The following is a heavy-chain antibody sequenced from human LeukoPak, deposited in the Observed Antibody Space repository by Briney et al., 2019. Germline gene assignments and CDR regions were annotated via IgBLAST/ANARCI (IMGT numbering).Heavy chain of an antibody. CDR2: IKEEGSEK. Sequence: GGSLRLSCAVSGFTFSSYWMSWVRQAPGKGLEWVASIKEEGSEKHYVDSVKGRFTISRDNSRNTLCLQMNSLRGDDTAVYYCAKDVGKWESLHFFDYWGQGTLVTVSS. CDR1: GFTFSSYW. V-gene: IGHV3-7*03. D-gene: IGHD1-26*01. CDR3: AKDVGKWESLHFFDY. J-gene: IGHJ4*02.